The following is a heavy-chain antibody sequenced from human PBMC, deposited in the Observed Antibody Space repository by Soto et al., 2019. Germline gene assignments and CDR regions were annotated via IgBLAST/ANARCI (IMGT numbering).Heavy chain of an antibody. D-gene: IGHD6-13*01. Sequence: GSLRLSCTPSGFTFRAYYKNWIRQAPRKGLEWVSYISTGGSTIFYADSVKGRFTISRDNDKNTLSLQMESLRADDTGVHNCAGASPQCWQLFDNWGQGARVTVSS. CDR2: ISTGGSTI. J-gene: IGHJ4*02. V-gene: IGHV3-11*01. CDR3: AGASPQCWQLFDN. CDR1: GFTFRAYY.